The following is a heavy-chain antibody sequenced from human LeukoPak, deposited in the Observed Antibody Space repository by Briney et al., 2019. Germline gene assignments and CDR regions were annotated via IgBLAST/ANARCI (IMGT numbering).Heavy chain of an antibody. CDR1: GGSISSGSYY. Sequence: SETLSLACTVSGGSISSGSYYWSWIRQPAGKGLEWIGRIYTSGSTNYNPSLKSRVTMSIDTSKNQFSLILTSVTAADTAVYYCARDVDWNYADYWGQGSLVTVSS. CDR2: IYTSGST. J-gene: IGHJ4*02. CDR3: ARDVDWNYADY. D-gene: IGHD1-7*01. V-gene: IGHV4-61*02.